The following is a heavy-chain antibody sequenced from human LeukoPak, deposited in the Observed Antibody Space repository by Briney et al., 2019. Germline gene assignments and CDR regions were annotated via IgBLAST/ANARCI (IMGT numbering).Heavy chain of an antibody. D-gene: IGHD3-22*01. Sequence: PSETLSLTCTVSGGSINYYYWMWIRQPPGKGLEWIGYIYYSGGTHYNPSLKSRVTMLVDTSKNQFSLKLTAVTAADTAVYYCARDLVYYYDSSGLIDPWGQGTLVTVSS. CDR2: IYYSGGT. CDR3: ARDLVYYYDSSGLIDP. CDR1: GGSINYYY. J-gene: IGHJ5*02. V-gene: IGHV4-59*01.